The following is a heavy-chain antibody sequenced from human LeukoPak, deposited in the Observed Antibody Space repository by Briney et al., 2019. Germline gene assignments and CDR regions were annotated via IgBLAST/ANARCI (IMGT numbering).Heavy chain of an antibody. CDR1: GGTLSSYA. CDR3: ARDGDSSGYYRPYNWFDP. V-gene: IGHV1-69*13. D-gene: IGHD3-22*01. Sequence: SVKVSCKASGGTLSSYAISWVRQAPGQGLGWMGGIIPIFGTANYAQKFQGRVTITADESTSTAYMELSSLRSEDTAVYYCARDGDSSGYYRPYNWFDPWGQGTLVTVSS. CDR2: IIPIFGTA. J-gene: IGHJ5*02.